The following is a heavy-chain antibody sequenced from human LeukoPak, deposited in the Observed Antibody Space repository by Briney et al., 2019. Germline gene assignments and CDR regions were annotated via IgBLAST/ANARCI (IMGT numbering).Heavy chain of an antibody. CDR1: GYTFTGYY. CDR3: ARDPVQVVVPAAIPFDY. Sequence: ASVKVSCKASGYTFTGYYMHWVRQAPGQGLEWMGWINPNSGGTNYAQKFQGRVTMTRDTSISTAYMELSRLRSDDTAVYYCARDPVQVVVPAAIPFDYWGQGTLVTVSS. D-gene: IGHD2-2*01. J-gene: IGHJ4*02. CDR2: INPNSGGT. V-gene: IGHV1-2*02.